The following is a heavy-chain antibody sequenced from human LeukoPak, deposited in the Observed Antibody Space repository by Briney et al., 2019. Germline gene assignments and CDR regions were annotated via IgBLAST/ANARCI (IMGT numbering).Heavy chain of an antibody. V-gene: IGHV4-4*07. CDR1: GGSISSYY. Sequence: KPSETLSLTCTVSGGSISSYYWSWIRQPAGKGLEWIGRIYISGSTNYNPSLKSRVTMSVDTSKNQFPLKLSSVTAADTAVYYCARAVRFGELSIKGDAFDIWGQGTMVTVSS. CDR2: IYISGST. CDR3: ARAVRFGELSIKGDAFDI. J-gene: IGHJ3*02. D-gene: IGHD3-10*01.